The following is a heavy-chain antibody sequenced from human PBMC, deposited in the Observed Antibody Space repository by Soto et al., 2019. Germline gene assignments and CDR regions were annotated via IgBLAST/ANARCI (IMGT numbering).Heavy chain of an antibody. CDR1: GYSFTSYW. D-gene: IGHD2-2*01. J-gene: IGHJ6*02. V-gene: IGHV5-51*01. Sequence: GESLKISCKGSGYSFTSYWIGWVRQMPGKGLEWMGIIYPGGSDTRYSPSFQGQVTISADKSISTAFLQWSSLKASGTAMYYCARLYCSSMSCSYYYGMDVWGRGTTVTVSS. CDR3: ARLYCSSMSCSYYYGMDV. CDR2: IYPGGSDT.